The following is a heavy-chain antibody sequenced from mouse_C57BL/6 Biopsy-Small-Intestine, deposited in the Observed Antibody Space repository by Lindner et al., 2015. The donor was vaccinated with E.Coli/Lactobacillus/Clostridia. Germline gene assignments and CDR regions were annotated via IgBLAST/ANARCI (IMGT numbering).Heavy chain of an antibody. CDR1: GYAFSSYW. CDR3: ARGDYDYYAMDY. J-gene: IGHJ4*01. V-gene: IGHV1-80*01. CDR2: IYPGDGDT. D-gene: IGHD2-4*01. Sequence: VQLQESGAELVKPGASVKISCKASGYAFSSYWMNWVKQRPGKGLGWIGQIYPGDGDTNYNGKFKGKATLTADKSSSTAYMQLSSLTSEDSAVYFCARGDYDYYAMDYWGQGTSVTVSS.